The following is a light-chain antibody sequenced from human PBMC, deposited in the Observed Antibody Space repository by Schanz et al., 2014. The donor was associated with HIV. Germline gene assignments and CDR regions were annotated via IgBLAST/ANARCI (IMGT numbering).Light chain of an antibody. J-gene: IGKJ1*01. V-gene: IGKV3-15*01. CDR1: QSVSIN. CDR3: QKYDRAPWT. Sequence: EIVMTQSPVTLSVSPGERATLSCRASQSVSINLAWYQQKPGQTPRLLIFDASTRPTGISARFSGSGSGTDFTLTISSLQSEDFASYYCQKYDRAPWTFGQGTKVEIK. CDR2: DAS.